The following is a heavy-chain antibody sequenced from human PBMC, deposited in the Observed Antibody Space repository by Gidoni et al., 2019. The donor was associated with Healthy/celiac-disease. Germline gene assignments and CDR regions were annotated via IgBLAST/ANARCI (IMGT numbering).Heavy chain of an antibody. CDR2: ISGSGGST. J-gene: IGHJ4*02. CDR1: GFTFTRYA. D-gene: IGHD4-17*01. Sequence: EVQLLESGGGLVQPGGSLRLSWAASGFTFTRYAMSWVRQAPGKGLEWVSAISGSGGSTYYADSVKGRFTISRDNSKNTLYLQMNSLRAEDTAVYYCAKDDYGDYLAPSGFDYWGQGTLVTVSS. CDR3: AKDDYGDYLAPSGFDY. V-gene: IGHV3-23*01.